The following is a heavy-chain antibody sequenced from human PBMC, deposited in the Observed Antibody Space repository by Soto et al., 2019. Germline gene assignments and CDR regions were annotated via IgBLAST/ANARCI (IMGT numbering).Heavy chain of an antibody. V-gene: IGHV4-34*01. CDR2: INHSGST. D-gene: IGHD3-9*01. Sequence: SETLSLTCAVYGGSFSGYYWSWIRQPPGKGLEWIGEINHSGSTNYNPSLKSRVTISVDTSKNQFSLKLSSVTAADTAVYYCARRLLRYFDWPNDKGYFEYWGQGTLVTASS. CDR3: ARRLLRYFDWPNDKGYFEY. CDR1: GGSFSGYY. J-gene: IGHJ4*02.